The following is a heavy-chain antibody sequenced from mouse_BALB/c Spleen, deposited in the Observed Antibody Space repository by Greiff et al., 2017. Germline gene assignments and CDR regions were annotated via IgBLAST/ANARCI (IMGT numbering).Heavy chain of an antibody. CDR3: ARDVFH. V-gene: IGHV5-6*01. CDR1: GFTFSSYG. J-gene: IGHJ3*01. CDR2: ISSGGSYT. Sequence: EVMLVESGGDLVKPGGSLKLSCAASGFTFSSYGMSWVRQTPDKRLEWVATISSGGSYTYYPDSVKGRFTISRDNAKNTLYLQMSSLKSEDTAMYYCARDVFHWGQGTLVTVSA.